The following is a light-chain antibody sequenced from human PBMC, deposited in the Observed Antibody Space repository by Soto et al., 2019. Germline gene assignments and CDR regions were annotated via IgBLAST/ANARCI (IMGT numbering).Light chain of an antibody. CDR1: YTDVGGYNR. Sequence: QPVLTQPASVSGSPGQSITISCTGTYTDVGGYNRVSWYQHHAGKGPKMLIFEVDNRPSGISDRFSGSKSGDTASLTISDLQAEDEADYYCVSYIESSLTHWVFGGGTKLTVL. CDR3: VSYIESSLTHWV. J-gene: IGLJ3*02. CDR2: EVD. V-gene: IGLV2-14*01.